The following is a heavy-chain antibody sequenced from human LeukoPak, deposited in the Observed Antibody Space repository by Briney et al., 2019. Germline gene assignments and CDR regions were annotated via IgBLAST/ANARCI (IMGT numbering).Heavy chain of an antibody. CDR3: ARGGGGSWARHIDY. J-gene: IGHJ4*02. V-gene: IGHV4-59*06. CDR2: IYYSGST. CDR1: GGSISSYY. D-gene: IGHD6-13*01. Sequence: SETLSLTCTVSGGSISSYYWSWIRQHPGKGLEWIGYIYYSGSTYYNPSLKSRVTISVDTSKNQFSLKLSSVTAADTAVYYCARGGGGSWARHIDYWGQGTLVTVSS.